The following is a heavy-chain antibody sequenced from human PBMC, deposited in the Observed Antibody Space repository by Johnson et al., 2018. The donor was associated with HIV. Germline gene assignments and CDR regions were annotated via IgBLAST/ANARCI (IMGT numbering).Heavy chain of an antibody. Sequence: EVQLVESGGGLVQPGGSLRLSCAASGFTFSSYWMHWVRQAPGKGLVWVSRINSDGSSTSYADSVKGRFTISRDNAKNTLYLQMNSLRAEDTAVYYCARALVVITDGHAFDIWGQGTMVTVSS. V-gene: IGHV3-74*01. CDR2: INSDGSST. J-gene: IGHJ3*02. D-gene: IGHD3-22*01. CDR3: ARALVVITDGHAFDI. CDR1: GFTFSSYW.